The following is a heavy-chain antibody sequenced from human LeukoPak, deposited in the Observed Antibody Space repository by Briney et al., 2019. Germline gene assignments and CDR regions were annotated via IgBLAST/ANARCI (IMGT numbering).Heavy chain of an antibody. V-gene: IGHV4-34*01. Sequence: SETLSLTCAVYGGSFSGYYWSWIRQPPGKGLEWIGEINHSGSTNYNPSFKSRVTISVDTSKNQFSLKLRYVTAGDTAVYYCARGLPVAPKDWGQGTLVTVSS. J-gene: IGHJ4*02. CDR2: INHSGST. CDR3: ARGLPVAPKD. CDR1: GGSFSGYY. D-gene: IGHD2-21*01.